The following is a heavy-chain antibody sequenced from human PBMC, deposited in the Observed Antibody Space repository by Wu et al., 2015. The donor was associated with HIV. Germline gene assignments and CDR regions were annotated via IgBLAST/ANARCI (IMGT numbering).Heavy chain of an antibody. J-gene: IGHJ4*02. Sequence: QVQLVQSGAEVKKPGASVKVSCKASGYTFTDYNMHWVRQAPGQGLELMGWVNPKTGGTNYAQKFQGRVTMTREKSINTSYLELRNLRSDDTAVYFCAREDMTGYCSGGSCFDYWGQGTLVTVSS. CDR1: GYTFTDYN. V-gene: IGHV1-2*02. CDR2: VNPKTGGT. CDR3: AREDMTGYCSGGSCFDY. D-gene: IGHD2-15*01.